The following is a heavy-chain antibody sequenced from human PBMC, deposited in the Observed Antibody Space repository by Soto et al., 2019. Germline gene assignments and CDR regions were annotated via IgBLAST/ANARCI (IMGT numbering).Heavy chain of an antibody. CDR3: AKDRVRHLSHFDY. CDR2: ISYDGSNK. D-gene: IGHD2-2*01. CDR1: GFTFSSYG. J-gene: IGHJ4*02. V-gene: IGHV3-30*18. Sequence: GGSLRLSCAASGFTFSSYGMHWVRQAPGKGLEWVAVISYDGSNKYYADSVKGRFTISRDNSKNTLYLQMNSLRAEDTAVYYCAKDRVRHLSHFDYWGQGTLVTVSS.